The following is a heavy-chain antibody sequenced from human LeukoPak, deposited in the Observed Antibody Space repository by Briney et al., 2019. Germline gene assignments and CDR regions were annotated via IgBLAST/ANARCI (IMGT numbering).Heavy chain of an antibody. CDR2: ISGSSSTI. CDR3: ARGSTYYDSSGQVPFDY. D-gene: IGHD3-22*01. V-gene: IGHV3-48*01. CDR1: GFTFSSYS. J-gene: IGHJ4*02. Sequence: PGGSLRLSCAASGFTFSSYSMNWVRQAPGKGLEWGSYISGSSSTIYYADSVKGRFTISRDNGKNTLYLQMNNLRAEDTAVYYCARGSTYYDSSGQVPFDYWGQGTLVTVSS.